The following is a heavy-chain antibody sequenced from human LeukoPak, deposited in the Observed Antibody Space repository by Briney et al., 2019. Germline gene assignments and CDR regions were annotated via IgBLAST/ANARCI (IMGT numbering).Heavy chain of an antibody. V-gene: IGHV3-30-3*01. CDR2: ISYDGSNK. J-gene: IGHJ4*02. D-gene: IGHD1-26*01. Sequence: PGGSLRLSCAASGFTFSSYAMHWVRQAPGKGLEWVAVISYDGSNKYYADSVKGRFTISRDNSKNTLYLQMNSLRAEDTAVYYCAKVRYSGSYWDSWSQGILVTVSS. CDR3: AKVRYSGSYWDS. CDR1: GFTFSSYA.